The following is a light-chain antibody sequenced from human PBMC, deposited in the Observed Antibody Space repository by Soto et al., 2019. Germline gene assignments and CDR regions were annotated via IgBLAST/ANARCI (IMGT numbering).Light chain of an antibody. CDR2: SDT. CDR3: QVWDSGSAHVV. CDR1: NIGSKG. J-gene: IGLJ2*01. V-gene: IGLV3-21*04. Sequence: SYELTQPPSVSVAPGKTASISCGGNNIGSKGVHWYQQKPGQAPVLVIYSDTDLPPVIPERFSGSNSANMATLTISRVEGGDEGDYYCQVWDSGSAHVVFGGGTKVPVL.